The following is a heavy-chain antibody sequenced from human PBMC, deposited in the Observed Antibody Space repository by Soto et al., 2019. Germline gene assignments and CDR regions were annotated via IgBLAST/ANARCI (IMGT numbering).Heavy chain of an antibody. D-gene: IGHD6-13*01. Sequence: QVHLVESGGGVVRPGGSLRLSCAASGFTFSTHAMHWVRQAPGKGLEWVALISYDGTTKYYADSVKGRFTISRDNSKNTLYLQMNSLRGEDMAIYYGAIDRPYSSSWYPEYWGQGTLVTVSS. CDR2: ISYDGTTK. V-gene: IGHV3-30-3*01. J-gene: IGHJ4*02. CDR1: GFTFSTHA. CDR3: AIDRPYSSSWYPEY.